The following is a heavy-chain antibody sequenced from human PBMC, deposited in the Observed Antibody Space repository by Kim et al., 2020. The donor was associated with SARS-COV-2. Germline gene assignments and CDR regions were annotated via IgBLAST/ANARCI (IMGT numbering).Heavy chain of an antibody. V-gene: IGHV1-18*01. Sequence: ASVKVSCKASGYTFTSYGISWVRQAPGQGLEWMGWISAYNGNTNYAQKLQGRVTMTTDTSTSTAYMELRSLRSDDTAVYYCARDRWDIVVVVAATGLDYWGQGTLVTVSS. CDR2: ISAYNGNT. CDR1: GYTFTSYG. J-gene: IGHJ4*02. CDR3: ARDRWDIVVVVAATGLDY. D-gene: IGHD2-15*01.